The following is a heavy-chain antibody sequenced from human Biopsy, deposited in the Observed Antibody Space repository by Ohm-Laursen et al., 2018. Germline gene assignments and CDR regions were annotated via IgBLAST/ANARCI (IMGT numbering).Heavy chain of an antibody. V-gene: IGHV3-9*01. Sequence: RSLRLSCSASGFTFENYAMNWVRQAPGKGLEWVSGISWHSGSVVYADSVKGRFTISRDNAKNSLYLQMHGLRAEDTAFYYCAKASGYSSGWPIDYWGQGNLVTVSS. J-gene: IGHJ4*02. CDR2: ISWHSGSV. CDR1: GFTFENYA. CDR3: AKASGYSSGWPIDY. D-gene: IGHD6-19*01.